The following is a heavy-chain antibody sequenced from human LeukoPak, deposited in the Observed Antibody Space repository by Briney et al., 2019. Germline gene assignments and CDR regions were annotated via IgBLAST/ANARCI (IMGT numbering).Heavy chain of an antibody. D-gene: IGHD3-22*01. CDR3: AKTGDSSGYYYGVDY. Sequence: GGSLRLSCAASGFTFSSYAMSWVRQAPGKGLEWVSAIGGSGGSTYYADSVKGRFTISRDNSMNTLYLQMNSLRAEDTAVYYCAKTGDSSGYYYGVDYWGQGTLVTVSS. V-gene: IGHV3-23*01. J-gene: IGHJ4*02. CDR2: IGGSGGST. CDR1: GFTFSSYA.